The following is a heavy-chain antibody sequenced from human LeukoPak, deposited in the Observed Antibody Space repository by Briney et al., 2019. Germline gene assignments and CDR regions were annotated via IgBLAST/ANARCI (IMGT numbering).Heavy chain of an antibody. CDR2: ISYDGINR. J-gene: IGHJ5*02. D-gene: IGHD3-3*01. Sequence: GGSLRLSCAASRFTFSSYALHWVRQAPSKGLEWVALISYDGINRYYADSVKGRFTISRDTSKNTLYLQMNSLRAEDTAVYYCARAMGYDFFLDGFDPWGQGTLVTVSS. CDR1: RFTFSSYA. CDR3: ARAMGYDFFLDGFDP. V-gene: IGHV3-30*01.